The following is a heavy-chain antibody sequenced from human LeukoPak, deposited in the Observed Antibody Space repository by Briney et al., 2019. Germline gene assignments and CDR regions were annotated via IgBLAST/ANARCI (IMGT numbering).Heavy chain of an antibody. CDR2: IYYSGST. D-gene: IGHD3-22*01. CDR1: GGSISSGDYD. V-gene: IGHV4-30-4*01. CDR3: ARGTYYYDSSGYYYYYYGMDV. J-gene: IGHJ6*02. Sequence: KTSETLSLICTVSGGSISSGDYDWSWIRQPPGKGLEWIGYIYYSGSTYYNPSLKSRVTISVDTSKNQFSLKLSSVTAADTAVYYCARGTYYYDSSGYYYYYYGMDVWGQGTTVTVSS.